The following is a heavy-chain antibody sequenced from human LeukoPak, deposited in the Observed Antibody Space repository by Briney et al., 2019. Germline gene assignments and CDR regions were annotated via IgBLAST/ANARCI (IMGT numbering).Heavy chain of an antibody. V-gene: IGHV4-34*11. D-gene: IGHD3-22*01. Sequence: SETLSLTCAVSGGSVSGYYWSWIRQPAGKGLEWIGSIYYSGSTYYNPSLKSRVTISVDTSKNQFSLKLSSVTAADTAVYYCAREPDYYDSSGYYSHAFDIWGQGTMVTVSS. J-gene: IGHJ3*02. CDR2: IYYSGST. CDR3: AREPDYYDSSGYYSHAFDI. CDR1: GGSVSGYY.